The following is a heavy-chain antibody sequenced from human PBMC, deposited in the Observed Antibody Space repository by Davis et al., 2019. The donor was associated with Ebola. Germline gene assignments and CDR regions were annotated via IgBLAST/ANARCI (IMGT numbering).Heavy chain of an antibody. J-gene: IGHJ4*02. Sequence: PSETLSLTCAVYGGSFSGYYWSWIRQPPGKGLEWIGEINHSGSTNYNPSLKSRVTISVDTSKNQFSLKLSSVTAADTAVYYCARDLKSGSWEWLFYFDYWGQGTLVTVSS. CDR2: INHSGST. CDR1: GGSFSGYY. V-gene: IGHV4-34*01. D-gene: IGHD3-3*01. CDR3: ARDLKSGSWEWLFYFDY.